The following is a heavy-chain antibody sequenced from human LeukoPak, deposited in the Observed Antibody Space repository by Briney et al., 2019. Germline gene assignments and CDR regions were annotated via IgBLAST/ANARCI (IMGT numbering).Heavy chain of an antibody. CDR3: ARVPYCSSTSCAYDALDI. CDR1: GYTFTSYD. CDR2: MNPNSGNT. V-gene: IGHV1-8*03. Sequence: ASVKVSCKASGYTFTSYDINWVRQATGQGLEWMGWMNPNSGNTGYAQKFQGRVTITRNTSISTAYMELSSLRSEDTAVYYCARVPYCSSTSCAYDALDIWGQGTMVTVSS. J-gene: IGHJ3*02. D-gene: IGHD2-2*01.